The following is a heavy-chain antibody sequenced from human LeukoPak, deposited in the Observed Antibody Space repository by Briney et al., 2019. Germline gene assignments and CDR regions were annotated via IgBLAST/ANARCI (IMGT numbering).Heavy chain of an antibody. CDR1: GGTFSSYA. CDR3: ARDSGEMATTSSYLFDY. D-gene: IGHD5-24*01. Sequence: SVKVSCKASGGTFSSYAISWVRQAPGQGLEWMGGIIPIFGTANYAQKFQGRVTITADESTSTAYMELSSLRSEDTAVYYCARDSGEMATTSSYLFDYWGQGTLVTVSS. V-gene: IGHV1-69*13. J-gene: IGHJ4*02. CDR2: IIPIFGTA.